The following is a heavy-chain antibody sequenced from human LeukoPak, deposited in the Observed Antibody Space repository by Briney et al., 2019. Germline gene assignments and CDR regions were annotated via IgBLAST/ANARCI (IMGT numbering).Heavy chain of an antibody. D-gene: IGHD6-13*01. CDR2: IYYSGST. CDR1: GGSISSSSYY. V-gene: IGHV4-39*01. CDR3: ARLGVTAAGIVDY. J-gene: IGHJ4*02. Sequence: SETLSLTCTVSGGSISSSSYYRGWIRQPPGKGLEWIGSIYYSGSTYYNPSLKSRVTISVDTSKNQFSLKLSSVTAADTAVYYCARLGVTAAGIVDYWGQGTLVTVSS.